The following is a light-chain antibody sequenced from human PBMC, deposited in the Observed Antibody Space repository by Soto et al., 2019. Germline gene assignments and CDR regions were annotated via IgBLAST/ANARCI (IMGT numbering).Light chain of an antibody. J-gene: IGLJ1*01. CDR1: SNKNGSNY. Sequence: QSVLTQPPSASGTPGRRVTITCSGNSNKNGSNYVYWYQQLPGTAPKLLIYRNNQRPSGVPDRFSGSKSGTSASLAISGLRSEDEADYYCAAWDDSLSALYVFGTGTKVTVL. CDR2: RNN. CDR3: AAWDDSLSALYV. V-gene: IGLV1-47*01.